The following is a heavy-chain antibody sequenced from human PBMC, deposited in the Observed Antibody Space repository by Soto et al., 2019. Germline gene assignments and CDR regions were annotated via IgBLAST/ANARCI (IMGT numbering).Heavy chain of an antibody. V-gene: IGHV1-18*01. CDR1: GYTFTSYG. D-gene: IGHD3-22*01. CDR2: ISAHNGNT. J-gene: IGHJ5*02. Sequence: GASVKVSCKASGYTFTSYGISWVRQAPGQGLEWMGWISAHNGNTNYAQKLQGRVTMTTDTSTSTAYMELRSLRSDDTAVYYCARGFDSSGYYLYNWFDPWGQGTLVTGSS. CDR3: ARGFDSSGYYLYNWFDP.